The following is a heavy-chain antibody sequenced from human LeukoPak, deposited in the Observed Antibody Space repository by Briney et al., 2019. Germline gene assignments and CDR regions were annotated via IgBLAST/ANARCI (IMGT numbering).Heavy chain of an antibody. J-gene: IGHJ3*02. Sequence: PSETLSLTCTVSGGSISSGGYSWSWIRQPPGKGLEWIGYIYYSGSTYYNPSLKSRVTISVDTSKNQFSLKLSSVTAADTAVYYCAREGFYGNDAFDIWGQGTMVTVSS. D-gene: IGHD3-10*01. CDR3: AREGFYGNDAFDI. V-gene: IGHV4-30-4*07. CDR2: IYYSGST. CDR1: GGSISSGGYS.